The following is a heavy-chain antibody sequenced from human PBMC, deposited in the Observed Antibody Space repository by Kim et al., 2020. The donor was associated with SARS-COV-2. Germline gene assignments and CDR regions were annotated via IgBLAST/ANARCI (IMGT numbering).Heavy chain of an antibody. CDR3: ARDYISIFGVVIFDYYYMDV. CDR1: GYTFTAYY. V-gene: IGHV1-2*06. D-gene: IGHD3-3*01. Sequence: ASVKVSCKASGYTFTAYYIHWVRQAPGQGLEWMGRINPHSGGTNFAQRFQGRVTMTRDTSISTAYMELSRLTSDDTAVYYCARDYISIFGVVIFDYYYMDVWGKGTTVTVSS. CDR2: INPHSGGT. J-gene: IGHJ6*03.